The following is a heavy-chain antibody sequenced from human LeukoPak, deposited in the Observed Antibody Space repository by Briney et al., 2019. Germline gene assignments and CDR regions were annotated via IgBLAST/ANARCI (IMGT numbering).Heavy chain of an antibody. V-gene: IGHV1-18*01. Sequence: ASVTVSFMASGYDFTSVGITWVRRAPGQGLEWMGWISPSNGNTRYAQKFQGRVAMTTDTSTTTAYMELRGLRFNDTAVYYCARAGSGSGWYFDYWGQGTLVTVSS. J-gene: IGHJ4*02. CDR3: ARAGSGSGWYFDY. D-gene: IGHD6-19*01. CDR2: ISPSNGNT. CDR1: GYDFTSVG.